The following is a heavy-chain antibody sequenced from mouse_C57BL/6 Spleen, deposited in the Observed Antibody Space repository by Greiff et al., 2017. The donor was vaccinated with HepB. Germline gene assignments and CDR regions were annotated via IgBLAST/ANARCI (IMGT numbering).Heavy chain of an antibody. CDR3: ARDYYGSSYAWFAY. CDR2: IDPSDSYT. D-gene: IGHD1-1*01. V-gene: IGHV1-69*01. J-gene: IGHJ3*01. Sequence: QVHVKQPGAELVMPGASVKLSCKASGYTFTSYWMHWVKQRPGQGLEWIGEIDPSDSYTNSNQKFKGKSTLTVDKSSSTAYMQLSSLTSEDSAVYYCARDYYGSSYAWFAYWGQGTLVTVSA. CDR1: GYTFTSYW.